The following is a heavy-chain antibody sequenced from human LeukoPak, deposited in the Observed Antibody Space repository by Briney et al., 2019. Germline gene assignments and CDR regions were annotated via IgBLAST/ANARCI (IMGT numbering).Heavy chain of an antibody. CDR1: GGSISSGSYY. Sequence: SQTLSLTCTVSGGSISSGSYYWSWIRQPAGKGLEWIGRIYYSGSTYYNPSLKSRVTISVDTSKNQFSLKLSSVTAADTAVYYCARDFGGGYCSSTSCYAGWVDYWGQGTLVTVSS. D-gene: IGHD2-2*01. V-gene: IGHV4-61*02. CDR2: IYYSGST. CDR3: ARDFGGGYCSSTSCYAGWVDY. J-gene: IGHJ4*02.